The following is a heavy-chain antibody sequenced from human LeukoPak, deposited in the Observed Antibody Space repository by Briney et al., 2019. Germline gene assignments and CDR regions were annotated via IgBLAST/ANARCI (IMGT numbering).Heavy chain of an antibody. CDR2: INPNSGGT. CDR1: GYTFTGYY. CDR3: ARALDSSSWYPFDY. J-gene: IGHJ4*02. D-gene: IGHD6-13*01. Sequence: EASVTVSCKASGYTFTGYYMHWVRQAPGQGLEWMGWINPNSGGTNYAQKFQGRVTMTRDTSISTAYMELSRLRSDDTAVYYGARALDSSSWYPFDYWGQGTLVTVSS. V-gene: IGHV1-2*02.